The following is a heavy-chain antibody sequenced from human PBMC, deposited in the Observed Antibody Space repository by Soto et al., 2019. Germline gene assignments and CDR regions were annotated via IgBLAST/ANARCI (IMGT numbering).Heavy chain of an antibody. CDR2: ISSSSSYT. J-gene: IGHJ6*02. Sequence: QVQLVESGGGLVKPGGSLRLSCAASGFTFSDYYMSWIRQAPGKGLEWVSYISSSSSYTNYADSVKGRFTISRNNAKNSLYLQMNRLRAEDTAVYYCARDRYDYVWGSYPNGMDVWGQGTTVTVSS. D-gene: IGHD3-16*02. V-gene: IGHV3-11*06. CDR1: GFTFSDYY. CDR3: ARDRYDYVWGSYPNGMDV.